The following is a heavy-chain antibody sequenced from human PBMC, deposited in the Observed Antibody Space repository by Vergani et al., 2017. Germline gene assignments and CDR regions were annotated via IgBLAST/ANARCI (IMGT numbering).Heavy chain of an antibody. D-gene: IGHD2-2*01. V-gene: IGHV4-30-2*01. J-gene: IGHJ5*02. CDR3: ARAPRYCSSTSCPTGGWFDP. CDR1: GGSISSGGYS. Sequence: QLQLQESGSGLVQPSQTLSLTCAVSGGSISSGGYSWSWIRQPPGKGLEWIGYIYHSGSTYYNPSLKSRVTISVDRSKNQFSLKLSSVTAADTAVYYCARAPRYCSSTSCPTGGWFDPWGQGTLVTVSS. CDR2: IYHSGST.